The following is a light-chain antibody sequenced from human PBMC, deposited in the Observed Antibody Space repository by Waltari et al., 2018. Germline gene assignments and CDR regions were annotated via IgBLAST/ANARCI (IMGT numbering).Light chain of an antibody. V-gene: IGKV3-15*01. Sequence: EIVMTQSTATLSVSPGERATLSCRASQSVSSNLAWYQQKPGQTPRLLIYAASTRATGIPARCSGSGSGTEFTLTISSLQSEDFAVYFCQQYNNWPPITFGQGTRLEIK. CDR3: QQYNNWPPIT. J-gene: IGKJ5*01. CDR2: AAS. CDR1: QSVSSN.